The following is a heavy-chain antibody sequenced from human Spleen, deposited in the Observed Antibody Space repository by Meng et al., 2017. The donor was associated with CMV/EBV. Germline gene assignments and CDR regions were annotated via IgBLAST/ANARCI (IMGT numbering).Heavy chain of an antibody. J-gene: IGHJ4*02. CDR3: ASETGRVGATNYFDY. D-gene: IGHD1-26*01. V-gene: IGHV4-4*07. CDR2: IYTSGST. CDR1: GGSISSYY. Sequence: QVQLQESGPGLVKPSGTLSLTCTVSGGSISSYYWSWIRQPAGKGLEWIGRIYTSGSTNYNPSLKSRVTMSVDTSKNQFSLKLSSVTAADTAVYYCASETGRVGATNYFDYWGQGTLVTVSS.